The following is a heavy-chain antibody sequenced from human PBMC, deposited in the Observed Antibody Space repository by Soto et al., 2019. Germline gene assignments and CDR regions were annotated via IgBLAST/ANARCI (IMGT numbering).Heavy chain of an antibody. CDR2: ISGSGGST. J-gene: IGHJ4*02. V-gene: IGHV3-23*01. D-gene: IGHD2-15*01. Sequence: EVQLLESGGGLVQPGGSLRLSCAASGFTFSSYGMSWVRQAPGKGLEWVSAISGSGGSTYYADSVKGRFTISRDNSKNTLYLQMNSLRAEDTAVYYCAKDQGVVVVVAATEDGDYFDYWGQGTLVTVSS. CDR1: GFTFSSYG. CDR3: AKDQGVVVVVAATEDGDYFDY.